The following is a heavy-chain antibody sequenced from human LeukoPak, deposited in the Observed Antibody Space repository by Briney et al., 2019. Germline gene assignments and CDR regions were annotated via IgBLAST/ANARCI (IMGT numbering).Heavy chain of an antibody. V-gene: IGHV5-51*01. Sequence: GESLKISCKGSGYSFTSYWIGWVRQRPGKGLEWMGIIYPGDSDSRYSPSFQGQVTHLADNSLNTAYLHWRSLEAPYTAMYYRAGQEKYDWFDPWGQGTLVTVSS. CDR1: GYSFTSYW. CDR2: IYPGDSDS. CDR3: AGQEKYDWFDP. J-gene: IGHJ5*02.